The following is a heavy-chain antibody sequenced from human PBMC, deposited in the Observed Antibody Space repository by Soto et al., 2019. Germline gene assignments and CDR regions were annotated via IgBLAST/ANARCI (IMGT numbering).Heavy chain of an antibody. CDR2: IYPGDSDT. CDR3: ARHSTSAPKDY. Sequence: VESLKISCKGSGYSFTTYWIAWVRQMPGKGLEWVGVIYPGDSDTRYSPSFEGHVTISVDKSVSTAFLQWNSLKASDNAMYYCARHSTSAPKDYWGQGTLVTVSS. V-gene: IGHV5-51*01. D-gene: IGHD3-10*01. J-gene: IGHJ4*01. CDR1: GYSFTTYW.